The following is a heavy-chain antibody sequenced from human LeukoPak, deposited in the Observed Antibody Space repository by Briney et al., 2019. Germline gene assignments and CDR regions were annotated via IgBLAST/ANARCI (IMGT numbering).Heavy chain of an antibody. J-gene: IGHJ5*02. D-gene: IGHD4-17*01. CDR2: IYHSGST. V-gene: IGHV4-59*01. CDR3: ARDKGDYGDYYWFDP. Sequence: TSETLSLTCTVSGGSISSDYWSWIRQPPGKGLEWIGYIYHSGSTNYNPSLKSRVTISVHTSKNQFSLKLSSVTAADTAVYYCARDKGDYGDYYWFDPWGQGTLVTVSS. CDR1: GGSISSDY.